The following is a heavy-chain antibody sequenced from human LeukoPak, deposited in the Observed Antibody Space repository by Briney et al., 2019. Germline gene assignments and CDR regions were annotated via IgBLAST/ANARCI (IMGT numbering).Heavy chain of an antibody. CDR3: AKSMTYYYDSSGYYWENYYGMDV. Sequence: PGGAVRLSCAASGFTFSSYAMSGVRQAPGKGLEGVSAISGSGGSTYYADAVKGRFTISRDNSKNTLYLQMNSLRAEDTAVYYCAKSMTYYYDSSGYYWENYYGMDVWGQGTTVTVSS. J-gene: IGHJ6*02. V-gene: IGHV3-23*01. CDR1: GFTFSSYA. CDR2: ISGSGGST. D-gene: IGHD3-22*01.